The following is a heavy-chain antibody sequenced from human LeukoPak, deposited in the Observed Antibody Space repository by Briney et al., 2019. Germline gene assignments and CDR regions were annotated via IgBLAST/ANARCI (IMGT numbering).Heavy chain of an antibody. CDR1: GGSISSYY. D-gene: IGHD6-13*01. Sequence: PSETLSLTCTVSGGSISSYYWSWIRRPPGKGLEWIGYIYYSGSTNYNPSLKSRVTISVDTSKNQFSLKLSSVTAADTAVYYCARDRAGAAGTFDYWGQGTLVTVSS. V-gene: IGHV4-59*01. J-gene: IGHJ4*02. CDR2: IYYSGST. CDR3: ARDRAGAAGTFDY.